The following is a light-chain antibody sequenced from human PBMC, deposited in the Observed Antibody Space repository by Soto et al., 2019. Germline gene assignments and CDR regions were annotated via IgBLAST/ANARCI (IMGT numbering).Light chain of an antibody. CDR1: QSVSSN. J-gene: IGKJ5*01. CDR2: GAS. V-gene: IGKV3-15*01. CDR3: QQYNNAIT. Sequence: EIVMTQSPATLSVSPGERATLSCRASQSVSSNFAWYQQKPGQAPRLLIYGASTRSTGIPARFSGSGSGTEFTLTISSLQSEDFAVYYCQQYNNAITFGQGTRLEIK.